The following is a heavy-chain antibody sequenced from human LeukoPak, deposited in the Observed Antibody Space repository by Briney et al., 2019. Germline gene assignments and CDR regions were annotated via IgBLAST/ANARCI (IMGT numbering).Heavy chain of an antibody. D-gene: IGHD3-16*01. Sequence: PGGSLRLSCAASGFTFDDYAMHWVRQAPGKGLEWVPGISWNSGSIGYADSVKGRFTISRDNAKNSLYLQMNSLRAEDTALYYCAKDHIYDYVWGSFDYWGQGTLVTVSS. CDR3: AKDHIYDYVWGSFDY. CDR2: ISWNSGSI. CDR1: GFTFDDYA. J-gene: IGHJ4*02. V-gene: IGHV3-9*01.